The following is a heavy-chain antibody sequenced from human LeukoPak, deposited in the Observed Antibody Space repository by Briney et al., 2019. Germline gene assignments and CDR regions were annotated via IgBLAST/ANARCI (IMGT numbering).Heavy chain of an antibody. D-gene: IGHD5-18*01. J-gene: IGHJ4*02. Sequence: GGSLRLSCAASGFTFSSYGMSWVRQAPGKGLEWVAFIRYDGSNKYYADSVKGRFTISRDNSKNTLYVQMNSLTAEDTAVYYCAKGGIQLWSTVGDYWGQGTLVTVSS. CDR1: GFTFSSYG. V-gene: IGHV3-30*02. CDR2: IRYDGSNK. CDR3: AKGGIQLWSTVGDY.